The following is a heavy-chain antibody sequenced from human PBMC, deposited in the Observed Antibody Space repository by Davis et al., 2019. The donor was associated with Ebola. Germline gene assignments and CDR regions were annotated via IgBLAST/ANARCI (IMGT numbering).Heavy chain of an antibody. D-gene: IGHD1-26*01. CDR2: VYHTGST. V-gene: IGHV4-59*01. Sequence: SETLSLTCTVSGGSISSYYWSWIRQPPGKGLEWIGYVYHTGSTNYKPSLKSRVTMSVDTSKNQFSLRLISVTAADTAVYYCARGGIVGDALDYWGQGTLVTVSS. J-gene: IGHJ4*02. CDR1: GGSISSYY. CDR3: ARGGIVGDALDY.